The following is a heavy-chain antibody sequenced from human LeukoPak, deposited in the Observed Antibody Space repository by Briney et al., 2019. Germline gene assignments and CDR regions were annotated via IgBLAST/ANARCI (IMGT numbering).Heavy chain of an antibody. CDR1: GYTFTSYG. V-gene: IGHV1-18*01. CDR3: ARAGESSTFDY. Sequence: ASVKVSCKASGYTFTSYGISWVRQAPGQGLEWMGWISAYNGNTNYAQKLQGRVTMTTDTSTRTAYMELSSLRSEDTAVYYCARAGESSTFDYWGQGTLVTVSS. J-gene: IGHJ4*02. D-gene: IGHD2/OR15-2a*01. CDR2: ISAYNGNT.